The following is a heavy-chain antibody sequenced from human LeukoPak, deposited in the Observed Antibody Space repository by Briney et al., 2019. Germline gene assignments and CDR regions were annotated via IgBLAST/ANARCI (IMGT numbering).Heavy chain of an antibody. CDR1: GDTFTGYY. CDR2: INPNSGGT. CDR3: ANSYSSSLLIEF. J-gene: IGHJ4*02. V-gene: IGHV1-2*02. D-gene: IGHD6-13*01. Sequence: ASVKVSCKASGDTFTGYYMHWVRQAPGQGLEWMGWINPNSGGTNYAQKFQGRVTMTRDTSISTAYMELRSLRSDDSAVYYFANSYSSSLLIEFWGQGTLVTVSS.